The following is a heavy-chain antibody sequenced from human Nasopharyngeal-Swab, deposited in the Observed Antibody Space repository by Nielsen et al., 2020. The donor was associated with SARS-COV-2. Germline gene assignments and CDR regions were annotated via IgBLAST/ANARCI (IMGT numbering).Heavy chain of an antibody. J-gene: IGHJ4*02. D-gene: IGHD6-6*01. Sequence: WIRQPPGKGLEWVAVISYDGSNKYYADSAKGRFTISRDNSKNTLYLQMNSLRAEDTAVYYCARGDSSSSTGVDYWGQGTLVTVSS. V-gene: IGHV3-30-3*01. CDR3: ARGDSSSSTGVDY. CDR2: ISYDGSNK.